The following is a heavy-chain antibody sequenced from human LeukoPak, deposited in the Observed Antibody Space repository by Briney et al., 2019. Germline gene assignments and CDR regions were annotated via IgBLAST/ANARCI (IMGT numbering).Heavy chain of an antibody. CDR3: AKFGGITIFGVHFDY. Sequence: PGGSLRLSCAASGFTFSSYAMTWVRQAPGKGLEWLSAISGGGDSTWYADSVKGRFTISRDNSKNTLSLQMNSLRAEDTAVYYCAKFGGITIFGVHFDYWGQGTLVTVSS. V-gene: IGHV3-23*01. J-gene: IGHJ4*02. CDR1: GFTFSSYA. D-gene: IGHD3-3*01. CDR2: ISGGGDST.